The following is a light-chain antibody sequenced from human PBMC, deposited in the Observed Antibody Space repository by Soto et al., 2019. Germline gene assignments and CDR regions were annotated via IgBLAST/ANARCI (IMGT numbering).Light chain of an antibody. CDR2: DTD. CDR3: LLYHGGIHV. J-gene: IGLJ1*01. V-gene: IGLV7-43*01. CDR1: SGAVTSGSY. Sequence: QAVVTQEPSLTVSPGGTVTLTCASSSGAVTSGSYPTWYQQKPGQTPRPLIFDTDNKYSWTPARFSGSLLGGQAALTLSGAQPEDEAEYFCLLYHGGIHVFGGGTKVTVL.